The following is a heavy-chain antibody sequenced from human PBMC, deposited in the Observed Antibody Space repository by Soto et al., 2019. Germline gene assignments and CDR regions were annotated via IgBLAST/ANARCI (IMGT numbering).Heavy chain of an antibody. CDR2: ISSSGSTI. CDR1: GFSFSDYY. Sequence: AGSLRLSCAVSGFSFSDYYMSWIRQAPGKGLEWVSYISSSGSTIYYADSVTGRFTTSRDNAKNSLHLQMNSLTAEDTAVYYCSLGESGNSCGYYVYGMDVWGQGTTVTVSS. D-gene: IGHD5-18*01. CDR3: SLGESGNSCGYYVYGMDV. J-gene: IGHJ6*02. V-gene: IGHV3-11*01.